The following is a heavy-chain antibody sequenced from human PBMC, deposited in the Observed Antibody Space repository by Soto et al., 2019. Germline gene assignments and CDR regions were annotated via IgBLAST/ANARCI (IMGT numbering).Heavy chain of an antibody. CDR2: IYSGGST. D-gene: IGHD6-13*01. Sequence: PGGSLRLSCAAPGFTVSSNYMSWVRQAPGKGLEWVSVIYSGGSTYYADSVKGRFTISRDNSKNTLYLQMNSLRAEDTAVYYCARGDAYSSSWYPRGYFDYWGQGTLVTVSS. CDR1: GFTVSSNY. V-gene: IGHV3-53*01. CDR3: ARGDAYSSSWYPRGYFDY. J-gene: IGHJ4*02.